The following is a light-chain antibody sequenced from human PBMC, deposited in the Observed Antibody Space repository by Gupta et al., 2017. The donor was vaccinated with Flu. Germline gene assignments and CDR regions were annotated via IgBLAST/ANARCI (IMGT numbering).Light chain of an antibody. Sequence: EIVLTQSPATLSLSPGERATLSCRASQSINSYLAWYQQKPGQAPRLLLYDASNRATGIQARFSGSGSGTDFTLTISRLEPEDFAVYYCQQSTNWQVTFGPGTKVDIK. CDR3: QQSTNWQVT. J-gene: IGKJ3*01. CDR2: DAS. V-gene: IGKV3-11*01. CDR1: QSINSY.